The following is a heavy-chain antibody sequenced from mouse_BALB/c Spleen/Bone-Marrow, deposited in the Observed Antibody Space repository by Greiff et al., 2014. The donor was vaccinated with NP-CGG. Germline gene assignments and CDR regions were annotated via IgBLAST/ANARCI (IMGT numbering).Heavy chain of an antibody. D-gene: IGHD2-13*01. CDR2: ISYDGYN. CDR1: GYSITSGYY. Sequence: DVKLQESGPGLVKPSQSLSLICSVTGYSITSGYYWNWIRQFPGNKLEWMGYISYDGYNKYNPSLKNRISITRDTSENQFFLKLSSVTTEDTATYYCARDPHYGDCLGDYWGQGTTLTVSS. J-gene: IGHJ2*01. V-gene: IGHV3-6*02. CDR3: ARDPHYGDCLGDY.